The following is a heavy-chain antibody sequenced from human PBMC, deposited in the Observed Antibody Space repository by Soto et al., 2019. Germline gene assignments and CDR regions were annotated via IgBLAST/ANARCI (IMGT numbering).Heavy chain of an antibody. D-gene: IGHD3-9*01. CDR1: GGSISSGDYY. J-gene: IGHJ4*02. Sequence: PSETLSLTCTVSGGSISSGDYYWSWIRQPPGKRLEWIGYIHYSGSTNYNSSLKSRVTISVDMSKNQFSLKLRSVTAADTAVYYCGRRRYFDWAFDYWGQGTLVTVSS. CDR2: IHYSGST. V-gene: IGHV4-61*08. CDR3: GRRRYFDWAFDY.